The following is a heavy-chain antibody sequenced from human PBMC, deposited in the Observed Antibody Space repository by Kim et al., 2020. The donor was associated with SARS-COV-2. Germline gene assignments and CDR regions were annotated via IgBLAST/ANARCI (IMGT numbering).Heavy chain of an antibody. D-gene: IGHD6-13*01. CDR3: AKGSSWYYYYGMDV. J-gene: IGHJ6*02. Sequence: GGSLRLSCAASGFTFSSYAMSWVRQAPGKGLEWVSGISGSGGSTDYADSVKGRFTISRDNSKNTLYLQMNSLRAEDTAVDYCAKGSSWYYYYGMDVWGQGTTVTVPS. CDR2: ISGSGGST. V-gene: IGHV3-23*01. CDR1: GFTFSSYA.